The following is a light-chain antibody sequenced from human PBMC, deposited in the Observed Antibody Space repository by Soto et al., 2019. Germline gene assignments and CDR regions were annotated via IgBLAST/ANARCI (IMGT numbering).Light chain of an antibody. Sequence: QPVLTQPHSASGTPGQRVTISCSGSSSNIGTSSVHWFQQLPGTAPKLLISTTNQRPSGVPERFSGSKSGTSASLAISGLQSEDEADYYCAAWDDSLNGHVFGTGTEVTVL. CDR1: SSNIGTSS. J-gene: IGLJ1*01. CDR2: TTN. V-gene: IGLV1-44*01. CDR3: AAWDDSLNGHV.